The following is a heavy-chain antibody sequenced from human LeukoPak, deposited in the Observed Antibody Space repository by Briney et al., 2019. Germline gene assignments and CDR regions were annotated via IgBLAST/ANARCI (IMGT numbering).Heavy chain of an antibody. CDR2: IYTSGST. Sequence: KPSETLSLTCTVAGGSISSYYWSWVRQPAGKGLEWIGRIYTSGSTIYNTSLKSRVTMSVDTSKNQFSLKLSSVTAADTAVYYCARWAAAVAGLDSWGQGTLVTVSS. D-gene: IGHD6-19*01. J-gene: IGHJ4*02. V-gene: IGHV4-4*07. CDR3: ARWAAAVAGLDS. CDR1: GGSISSYY.